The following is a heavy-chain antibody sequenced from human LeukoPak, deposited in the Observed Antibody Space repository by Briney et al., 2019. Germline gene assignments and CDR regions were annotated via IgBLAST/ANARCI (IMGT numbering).Heavy chain of an antibody. CDR3: AVGCSGGNCYDY. CDR2: IYTSGST. V-gene: IGHV4-4*07. J-gene: IGHJ4*02. Sequence: SETLSLTCIVSGGSISSYYWTWIRQPAGKRLEWIGRIYTSGSTNYNPSPKSRVTISVDRSRSQISLRLSSVTAADTAVYYCAVGCSGGNCYDYWGQGTLVTVSS. CDR1: GGSISSYY. D-gene: IGHD2-15*01.